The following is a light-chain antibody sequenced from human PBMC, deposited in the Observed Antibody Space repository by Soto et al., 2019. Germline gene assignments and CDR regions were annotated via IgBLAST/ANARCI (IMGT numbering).Light chain of an antibody. CDR2: DAS. V-gene: IGKV1-6*01. CDR3: LQEFNYPRT. CDR1: QVITDT. Sequence: AIQMTQSPSSLSASIGDRVTITCRASQVITDTLGWYQQKPGKAPKLLIYDASSLQSGVPSRFSGSGSGREFTLTISSLQPEDFATYYCLQEFNYPRTFGQGTKVEI. J-gene: IGKJ1*01.